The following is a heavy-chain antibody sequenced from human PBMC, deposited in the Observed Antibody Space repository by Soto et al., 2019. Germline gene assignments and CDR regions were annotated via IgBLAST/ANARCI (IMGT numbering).Heavy chain of an antibody. CDR2: ISGSGGVT. V-gene: IGHV3-23*01. D-gene: IGHD2-2*02. Sequence: EVQLLESGGGLVQPGGSLRLSCAFSGFTSSSYAMSWVRQAPGKGLEWVSAISGSGGVTHYADSVKGRFTISRDYSKNTLYLQMNSLRAEDTAIYYCAKDVAAGATVLYYFDHWGQGTLVTVSS. J-gene: IGHJ4*02. CDR3: AKDVAAGATVLYYFDH. CDR1: GFTSSSYA.